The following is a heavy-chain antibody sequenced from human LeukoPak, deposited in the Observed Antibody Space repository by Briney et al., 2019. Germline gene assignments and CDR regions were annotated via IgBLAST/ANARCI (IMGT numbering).Heavy chain of an antibody. CDR2: INPNSGGT. J-gene: IGHJ4*02. CDR3: ARDLPDYDILTGSMDY. D-gene: IGHD3-9*01. Sequence: ASVKVSCKGSGYIFPDYYIYWVRQAPGQGLEWMGRINPNSGGTNYAQKFQGRVTMTRDTSTSTVYMELSSLRSEDTAVYYCARDLPDYDILTGSMDYWGQGTLVTVSS. CDR1: GYIFPDYY. V-gene: IGHV1/OR15-1*04.